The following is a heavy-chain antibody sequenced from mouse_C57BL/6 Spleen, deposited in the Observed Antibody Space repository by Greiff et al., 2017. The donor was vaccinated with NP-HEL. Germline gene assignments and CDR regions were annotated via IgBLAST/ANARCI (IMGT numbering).Heavy chain of an antibody. J-gene: IGHJ4*01. CDR2: IYPGDGDT. Sequence: VQLQQSGPELVKPGASVKISCKASGYAFSSSWMNWVKQRPGKGLEWIGRIYPGDGDTNYNGKFKGKATLTADKSSSTAYMQLSSLTSEDSAVYFCAREVELGDYWGQGTSVTVSS. V-gene: IGHV1-82*01. CDR3: AREVELGDY. D-gene: IGHD1-1*01. CDR1: GYAFSSSW.